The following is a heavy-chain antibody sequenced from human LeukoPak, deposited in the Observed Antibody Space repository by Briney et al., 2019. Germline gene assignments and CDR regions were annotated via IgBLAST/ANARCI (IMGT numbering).Heavy chain of an antibody. CDR1: GYTFTGYY. V-gene: IGHV1-8*02. CDR2: MNTNSGNT. CDR3: ARDYFDSSGSISSIYGLDV. Sequence: VSVKVSCKASGYTFTGYYMHWVRQATGQGLEWMGWMNTNSGNTGYAPKFQGRVTMTRDTSIGTAYMELSSLRSEDTAVYYCARDYFDSSGSISSIYGLDVWGQGTTVIVSS. J-gene: IGHJ6*02. D-gene: IGHD3-22*01.